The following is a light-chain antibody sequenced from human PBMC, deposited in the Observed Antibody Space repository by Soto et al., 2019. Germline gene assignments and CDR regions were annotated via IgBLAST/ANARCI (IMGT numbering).Light chain of an antibody. J-gene: IGLJ2*01. V-gene: IGLV4-69*01. CDR2: VNNDGSH. CDR1: SGHSSNA. CDR3: QTWGTGVHVI. Sequence: QSVLTQSPSASASLGASVNLTCTLGSGHSSNAIAWHQQQPEKGPRYLMKVNNDGSHSKGDGIPDRFSGSSSGAERYLTISSLQSEDEADYYCQTWGTGVHVIFGGGTKVTVL.